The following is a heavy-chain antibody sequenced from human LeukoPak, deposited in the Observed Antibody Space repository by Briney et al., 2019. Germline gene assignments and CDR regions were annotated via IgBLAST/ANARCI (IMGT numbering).Heavy chain of an antibody. D-gene: IGHD3-3*01. Sequence: ASVKVSCKASGYTFTGYYMHWVRQAPGQGLEWMGWINPNSGGTNYAQKFQGRVTMTRDTSISTAYMELSRLRSDDTAVYYCAREGDYDFWSGYLTPNYYFDYWGQGTLVTVSS. J-gene: IGHJ4*02. CDR3: AREGDYDFWSGYLTPNYYFDY. CDR2: INPNSGGT. CDR1: GYTFTGYY. V-gene: IGHV1-2*02.